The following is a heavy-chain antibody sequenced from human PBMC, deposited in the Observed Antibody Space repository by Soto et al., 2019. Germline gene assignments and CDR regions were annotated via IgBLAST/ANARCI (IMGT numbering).Heavy chain of an antibody. Sequence: EVQLLESGGGLVQPGGSLRLSCAASGFNFSSYAMSWVRQAPGKGLEWVSGLTGSGSATYYAASVEGRFTISRDNSKKTLYLQMSSLRAEDTAVNYCAKGYRWNPGGPDYWGQGTPVTVSS. J-gene: IGHJ4*02. D-gene: IGHD1-1*01. V-gene: IGHV3-23*01. CDR2: LTGSGSAT. CDR1: GFNFSSYA. CDR3: AKGYRWNPGGPDY.